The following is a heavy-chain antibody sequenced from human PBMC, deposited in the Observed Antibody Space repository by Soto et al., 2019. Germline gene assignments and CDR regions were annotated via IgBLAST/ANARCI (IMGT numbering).Heavy chain of an antibody. CDR3: ASRTYAMDV. J-gene: IGHJ6*02. CDR1: GGSISSSNW. Sequence: QVQLQESGPGLVKPSGTLSLTCAVSGGSISSSNWWSWVRQPPGKGLEWIGEIFHNGNTYSNPSLTGRVTMPVDKSKNQFSLNLNSVTAADTAVYYCASRTYAMDVWGQGTTVTVSS. V-gene: IGHV4-4*02. CDR2: IFHNGNT.